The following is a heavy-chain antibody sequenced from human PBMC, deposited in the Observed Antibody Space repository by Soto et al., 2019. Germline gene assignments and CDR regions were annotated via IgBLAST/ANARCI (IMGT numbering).Heavy chain of an antibody. CDR2: INSDGSST. CDR1: GFTFSSYW. CDR3: ARVVHYYDSSGYYPQFDY. D-gene: IGHD3-22*01. V-gene: IGHV3-74*01. Sequence: SGGSLRLSCAASGFTFSSYWMHWVRQAPGKGLVWVSRINSDGSSTSYADSVKGRFTISRDNAKNTLYLQMNSLRAEDTAVYYCARVVHYYDSSGYYPQFDYWGQGTLVTVSS. J-gene: IGHJ4*02.